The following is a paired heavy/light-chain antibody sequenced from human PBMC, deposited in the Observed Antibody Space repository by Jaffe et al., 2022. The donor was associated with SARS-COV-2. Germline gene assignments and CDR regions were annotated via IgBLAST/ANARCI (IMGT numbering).Heavy chain of an antibody. CDR2: IKPDGSEK. D-gene: IGHD2-2*01. CDR1: GFTFSGYW. Sequence: EVQLVESGGGLVQPGGSLRLSCAASGFTFSGYWMTWVRQAPGKGLEWVANIKPDGSEKNYVDSVKGRFTISRDNAKNSLYLQMNSLRAEDTALYYCARERSRTLDIWGQGTMVTVSS. CDR3: ARERSRTLDI. J-gene: IGHJ3*02. V-gene: IGHV3-7*01.
Light chain of an antibody. V-gene: IGKV4-1*01. J-gene: IGKJ1*01. CDR3: QHSYSNPPWT. CDR2: WAS. Sequence: DIVMTQSPDSLAVSLGERATINCKSSQSVLYSSNNKNNLAWYQQKPGQPPKLLIYWASTRESGVPDRFSGSGSGTDFTLTINSLQAEDVAVYYCQHSYSNPPWTFGQGTKVEI. CDR1: QSVLYSSNNKNN.